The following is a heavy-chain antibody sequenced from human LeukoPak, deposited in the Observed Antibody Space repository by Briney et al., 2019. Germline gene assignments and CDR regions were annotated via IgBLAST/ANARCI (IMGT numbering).Heavy chain of an antibody. V-gene: IGHV3-9*01. Sequence: GGSLRLSCAASGFTFDDYAMHWVRQAPGKGLEWVSGITWNSDNIEYADSVKGRFTIPRDNAKNSLYLQMNSLRAEDTAVYYCAKGGAVSSKSITMVRGTRRYYYYMDVWGKGTTVTISS. CDR2: ITWNSDNI. J-gene: IGHJ6*03. D-gene: IGHD3-10*01. CDR1: GFTFDDYA. CDR3: AKGGAVSSKSITMVRGTRRYYYYMDV.